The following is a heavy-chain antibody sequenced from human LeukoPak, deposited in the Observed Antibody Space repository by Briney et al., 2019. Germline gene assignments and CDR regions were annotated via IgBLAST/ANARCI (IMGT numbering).Heavy chain of an antibody. J-gene: IGHJ3*02. V-gene: IGHV3-33*06. Sequence: GGSLRLSCAASGFTFSSYGMHWVRQAPGKGLEWVAVIWYDGSNKYYADSVKGRFTISRDNSKNTLYLQMNSLRAEDTAVYYCAKEEDYDILAYDAFDIWSQGTMVTVSS. CDR3: AKEEDYDILAYDAFDI. CDR1: GFTFSSYG. CDR2: IWYDGSNK. D-gene: IGHD3-9*01.